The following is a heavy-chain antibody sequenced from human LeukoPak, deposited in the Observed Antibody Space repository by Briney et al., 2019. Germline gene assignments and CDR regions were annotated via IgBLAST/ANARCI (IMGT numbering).Heavy chain of an antibody. CDR3: VRENHGSFDY. Sequence: SGGALRLSCAASGFTFSSYGMHWVRQAPGKGLGWVAVIWYDGSNKYYADSVKGRFTITRDNSKNTLYLQMNSLRAEDTAVYYCVRENHGSFDYWGQGSLVTVSS. D-gene: IGHD1-14*01. CDR2: IWYDGSNK. V-gene: IGHV3-33*01. CDR1: GFTFSSYG. J-gene: IGHJ4*02.